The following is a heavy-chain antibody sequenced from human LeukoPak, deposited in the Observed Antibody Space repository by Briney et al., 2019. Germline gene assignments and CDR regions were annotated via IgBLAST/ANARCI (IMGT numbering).Heavy chain of an antibody. J-gene: IGHJ5*02. CDR2: IYPGDSDT. D-gene: IGHD2-2*01. Sequence: ESLKICCKGSGYSFTSYWIGWVRQMPGKGLEWTGIIYPGDSDTRYSSSFQGQVTISADKSISTAYLQWSSLKASDTAMYYCARRQILGYCSSTSCYGNWFDPWGQGTLVTVP. CDR3: ARRQILGYCSSTSCYGNWFDP. V-gene: IGHV5-51*01. CDR1: GYSFTSYW.